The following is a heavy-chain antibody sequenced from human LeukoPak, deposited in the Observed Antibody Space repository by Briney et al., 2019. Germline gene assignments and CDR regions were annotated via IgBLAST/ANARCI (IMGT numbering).Heavy chain of an antibody. D-gene: IGHD6-13*01. CDR3: ARGYYSSSRFDS. V-gene: IGHV3-74*01. CDR1: GFPFSNYW. J-gene: IGHJ4*02. CDR2: VNSDGSTT. Sequence: GGSLRLSCAASGFPFSNYWMHWVRQAPGKWPVWVSRVNSDGSTTNYADSVKGRFTISRDNAENTLYMRMNSLRPEDTAVYYCARGYYSSSRFDSWGQGTLVTVSS.